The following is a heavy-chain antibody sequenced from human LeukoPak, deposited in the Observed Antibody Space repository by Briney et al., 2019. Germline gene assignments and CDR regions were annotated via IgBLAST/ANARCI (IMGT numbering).Heavy chain of an antibody. CDR3: ARLHAAYPFDY. CDR2: ISSSSSYI. CDR1: GFTFSSYS. J-gene: IGHJ4*02. D-gene: IGHD2-15*01. Sequence: GGSLRLSCAASGFTFSSYSMNWVRQAPGKGLELVSSISSSSSYIYYADSVKGRFTISRDNAKNSLYLQMNSLRAEDTAVYFCARLHAAYPFDYWGQGTLVTVSS. V-gene: IGHV3-21*01.